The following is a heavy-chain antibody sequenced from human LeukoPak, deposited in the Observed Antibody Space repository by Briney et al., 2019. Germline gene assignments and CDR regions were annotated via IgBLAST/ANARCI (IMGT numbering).Heavy chain of an antibody. V-gene: IGHV3-23*01. J-gene: IGHJ3*02. Sequence: GGSLRLSCAASGFTFSNYVMSWVRQAPGKGLEWVSVISGSGSFAYYADSVKGRFTISRDNSKYTMYLQMNGLRAEDTAVYYCAKCYSNSWSDALDIWGQGTMVTVSS. CDR2: ISGSGSFA. CDR1: GFTFSNYV. D-gene: IGHD6-13*01. CDR3: AKCYSNSWSDALDI.